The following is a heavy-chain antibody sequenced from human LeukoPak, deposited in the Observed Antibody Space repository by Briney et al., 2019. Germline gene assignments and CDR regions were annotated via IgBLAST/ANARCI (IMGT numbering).Heavy chain of an antibody. CDR1: GFTFDDYA. J-gene: IGHJ4*02. V-gene: IGHV3-9*01. Sequence: PGGSLRLFCAASGFTFDDYAMHWVRQAPGKGLEWVSGISWNSGSIGYADSVKGRFTISRDNAKNSLYLQMNSLRAEDTALYYCAKGHFITMVRGVIGFPDYWGQGTLVTVSS. CDR2: ISWNSGSI. CDR3: AKGHFITMVRGVIGFPDY. D-gene: IGHD3-10*01.